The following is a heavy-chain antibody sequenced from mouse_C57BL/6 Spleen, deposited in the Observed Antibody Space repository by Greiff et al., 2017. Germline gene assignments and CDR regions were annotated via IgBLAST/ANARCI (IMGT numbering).Heavy chain of an antibody. Sequence: QVQLQQSGAELVKPGASVKLSCKASGYTFTSYWMHWVKQRPGQGLEWIGMIHPNSGSTKYTEKFKCKATLTVDKSSSTAYMQLSSLTSEDAAVYYCARWDYQGAMDCWGQGTSVTVSS. V-gene: IGHV1-64*01. CDR1: GYTFTSYW. J-gene: IGHJ4*01. CDR3: ARWDYQGAMDC. CDR2: IHPNSGST. D-gene: IGHD2-4*01.